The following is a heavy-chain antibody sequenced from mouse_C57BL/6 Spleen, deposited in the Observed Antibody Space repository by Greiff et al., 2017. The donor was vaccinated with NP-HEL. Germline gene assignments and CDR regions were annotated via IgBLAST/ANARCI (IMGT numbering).Heavy chain of an antibody. CDR3: ARPLYYCSSYFDY. Sequence: DVKLVESGPELVKPGASVKMSCKASGYTFTDYNMHWVKQSHGKSLEWIGYINPNNGGTSYNQKFKGQATLTVNKSSSTAYMWLRSLTAEDSAVYYCARPLYYCSSYFDYWGQGTTLTVSS. V-gene: IGHV1-22*01. CDR2: INPNNGGT. D-gene: IGHD1-1*01. CDR1: GYTFTDYN. J-gene: IGHJ2*01.